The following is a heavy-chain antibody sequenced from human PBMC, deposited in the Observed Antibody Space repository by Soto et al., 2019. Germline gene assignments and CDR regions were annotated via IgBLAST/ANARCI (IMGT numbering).Heavy chain of an antibody. J-gene: IGHJ6*03. V-gene: IGHV1-3*01. D-gene: IGHD3-3*01. Sequence: ASVKVSCKASGYTFTSYAMHWVRQAPGQRLEWMGWINAGNGNTEYSQKFQGRVTITRDTSASTAYMELSSLRSEDTAVYYCARVQGSRITIFYYMDVWGKGTTVTVSS. CDR1: GYTFTSYA. CDR2: INAGNGNT. CDR3: ARVQGSRITIFYYMDV.